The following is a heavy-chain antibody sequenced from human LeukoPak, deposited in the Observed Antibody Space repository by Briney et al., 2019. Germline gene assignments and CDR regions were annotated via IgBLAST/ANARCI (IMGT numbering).Heavy chain of an antibody. CDR3: AREGDSSGYYDDY. V-gene: IGHV3-7*01. CDR1: GFTFSTYW. D-gene: IGHD3-22*01. CDR2: IKQDGSDK. Sequence: GGSLRLSCAASGFTFSTYWMSWVRQAPGKGLEWVANIKQDGSDKYYVDSVKGRFTISRNNAKNSLYLQMNSLRAEGTAVYYCAREGDSSGYYDDYWGQGTLVTVSS. J-gene: IGHJ4*02.